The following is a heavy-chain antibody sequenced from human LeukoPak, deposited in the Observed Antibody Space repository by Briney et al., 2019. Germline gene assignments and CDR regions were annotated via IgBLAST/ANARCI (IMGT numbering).Heavy chain of an antibody. CDR2: MNPNSGNT. V-gene: IGHV1-8*01. CDR1: GYTFTSYD. CDR3: ARAMPITMVRGYGMDV. Sequence: ASVTVSCKASGYTFTSYDINWVRQATGQGLEWMGWMNPNSGNTGYAQEFQGRVTMTRNTSISTAYMELSSLRSEDTAVYYCARAMPITMVRGYGMDVWGQGTTVTVSS. J-gene: IGHJ6*02. D-gene: IGHD3-10*01.